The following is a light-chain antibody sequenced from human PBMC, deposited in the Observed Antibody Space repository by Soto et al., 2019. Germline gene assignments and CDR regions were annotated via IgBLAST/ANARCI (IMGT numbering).Light chain of an antibody. V-gene: IGLV1-51*02. J-gene: IGLJ3*02. Sequence: QSVLTQPPSVSAAPGQKVTISCSGSSSNIGVNYVSWYHQLPGTAPKLLIYENDKRPSGIPDRFSGSTSGTSATLGITGLQTGDEADYYCGTWDGSLSAVVFGGGTKLTVL. CDR1: SSNIGVNY. CDR2: END. CDR3: GTWDGSLSAVV.